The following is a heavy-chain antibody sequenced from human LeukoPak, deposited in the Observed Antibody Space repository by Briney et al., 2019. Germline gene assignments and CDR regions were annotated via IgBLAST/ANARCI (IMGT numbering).Heavy chain of an antibody. Sequence: ASVKVSCKASGYTFTDHYLHWVRQAPGQGLEWMGWINPNSGVTSYAQKFQGRVSMTRDTSISTVYLEVNWLTSDDTAVYYCARDLFGGNSGVNYWGQGTLVTVSS. CDR2: INPNSGVT. CDR1: GYTFTDHY. J-gene: IGHJ4*02. V-gene: IGHV1-2*02. D-gene: IGHD4-23*01. CDR3: ARDLFGGNSGVNY.